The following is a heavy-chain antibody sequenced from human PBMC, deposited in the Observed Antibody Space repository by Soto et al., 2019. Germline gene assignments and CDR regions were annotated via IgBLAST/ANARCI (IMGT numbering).Heavy chain of an antibody. CDR2: IKSKTDGGTT. CDR3: TTDLEDIVVVPAEEMLGY. J-gene: IGHJ4*02. V-gene: IGHV3-15*01. Sequence: VQLVESGGGLVKPGGSLRLSCAASGFTFSNAWMSWVRQAPGKGLEWVGRIKSKTDGGTTDYAAPVKGRFTISRDDSKNTLYLQMKSLKTEDTAVYYCTTDLEDIVVVPAEEMLGYWGQGTLVTVSS. CDR1: GFTFSNAW. D-gene: IGHD2-2*01.